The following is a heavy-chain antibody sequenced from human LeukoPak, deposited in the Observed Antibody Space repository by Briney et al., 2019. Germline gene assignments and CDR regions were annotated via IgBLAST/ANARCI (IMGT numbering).Heavy chain of an antibody. CDR1: GGSISSSSYY. D-gene: IGHD6-19*01. CDR3: ARRSIAVARNYYGMDV. V-gene: IGHV4-39*01. CDR2: IYYSGST. Sequence: SETLSLTCTVSGGSISSSSYYWGWIRQPPGKGLEWIGSIYYSGSTYYNPSLKSRVTISVDTSKNQFSLKLSSVTAADTAVYYCARRSIAVARNYYGMDVWGQGTTVAVSS. J-gene: IGHJ6*02.